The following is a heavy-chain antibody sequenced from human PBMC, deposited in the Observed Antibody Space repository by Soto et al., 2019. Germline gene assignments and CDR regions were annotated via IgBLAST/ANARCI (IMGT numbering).Heavy chain of an antibody. CDR1: GASLNSYY. CDR2: ISYSGTT. CDR3: AAPTAAPHYYYRGLDG. D-gene: IGHD2-21*02. V-gene: IGHV4-59*01. Sequence: QVQMQESGPGLVKPSETLSLTCTVSGASLNSYYWNWIRQPPGGGLEWLGFISYSGTTNYHPSLRSRVAILINPSQNPFSPKLTVGTRAEPAGYYCAAPTAAPHYYYRGLDGLGQG. J-gene: IGHJ6*02.